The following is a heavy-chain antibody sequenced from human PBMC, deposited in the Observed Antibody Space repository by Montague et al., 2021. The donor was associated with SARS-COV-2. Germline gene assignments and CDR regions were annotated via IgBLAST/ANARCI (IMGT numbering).Heavy chain of an antibody. CDR2: IYTSGST. Sequence: TLSLTCTVSGGSISSGSYYWSWIRQPAGKGLEWIGRIYTSGSTNYNPSLKSRVTISLDTSKNQFSLKLSSVTAADTAVYYCARGRLYYDSSGYYFDYWGQGTLATVSS. CDR1: GGSISSGSYY. V-gene: IGHV4-61*02. CDR3: ARGRLYYDSSGYYFDY. J-gene: IGHJ4*02. D-gene: IGHD3-22*01.